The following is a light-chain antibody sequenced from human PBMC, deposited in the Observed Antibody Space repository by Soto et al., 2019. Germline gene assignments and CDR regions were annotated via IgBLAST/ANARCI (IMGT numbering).Light chain of an antibody. V-gene: IGLV2-14*03. CDR2: DVG. Sequence: QSVLTQPASVSGSPGQSITISCTGTHSDIGNYNYVSWYQHLPSKAPKLMIYDVGSRPSGVSSRFSGSKSGNTASLAISGLQAEDEADYYCNSYREDHPRFYVFGTGTKVTVL. CDR3: NSYREDHPRFYV. J-gene: IGLJ1*01. CDR1: HSDIGNYNY.